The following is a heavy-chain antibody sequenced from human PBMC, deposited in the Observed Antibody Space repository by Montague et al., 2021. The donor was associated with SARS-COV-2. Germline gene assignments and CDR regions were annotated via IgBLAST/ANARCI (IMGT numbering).Heavy chain of an antibody. CDR3: AGKSITMVQGFIMRAFDI. J-gene: IGHJ3*02. CDR2: IYYSGST. CDR1: GGSISSSSYY. D-gene: IGHD3-10*01. V-gene: IGHV4-39*07. Sequence: SETLSLTCTVSGGSISSSSYYWGWIRQPPGKGLEWIGSIYYSGSTYYNPSLKSRVTISVDTSKIQFSLKLSSVTTADTAVYYCAGKSITMVQGFIMRAFDIWGQGTMVTVSS.